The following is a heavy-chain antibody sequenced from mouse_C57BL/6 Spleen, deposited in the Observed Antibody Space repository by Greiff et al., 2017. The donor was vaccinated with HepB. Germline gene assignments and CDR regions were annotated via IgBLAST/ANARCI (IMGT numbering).Heavy chain of an antibody. D-gene: IGHD1-1*01. V-gene: IGHV5-17*01. CDR1: GFTFSDYG. CDR3: ARRGNLLLRSDWYFDV. Sequence: EVMLVESGGGLVKPGGSLKLSCAASGFTFSDYGMHWVRQAPEKGLEWVAYISSGSSTIYYADTVKGRFTISRDNAKNTLFLQMTSLRSEDTAMYYCARRGNLLLRSDWYFDVWGTGTTVTVSS. J-gene: IGHJ1*03. CDR2: ISSGSSTI.